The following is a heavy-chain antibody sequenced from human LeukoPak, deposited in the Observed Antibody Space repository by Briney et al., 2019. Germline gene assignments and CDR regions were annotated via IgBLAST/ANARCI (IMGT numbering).Heavy chain of an antibody. V-gene: IGHV3-7*01. D-gene: IGHD3-22*01. J-gene: IGHJ4*02. CDR2: IKQDGSEK. Sequence: GGSLRLSCAASGFTLSSYWMSWVRQAPGKGLEWVANIKQDGSEKYYVDSVKGRFTISRDNAKNSLYLQMNSLRAEDTAVYYCARDLYRIVVVPHYFDYWGQGTLVTVSS. CDR1: GFTLSSYW. CDR3: ARDLYRIVVVPHYFDY.